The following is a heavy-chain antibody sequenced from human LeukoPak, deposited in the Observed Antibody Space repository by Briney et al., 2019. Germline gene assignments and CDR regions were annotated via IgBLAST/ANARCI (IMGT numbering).Heavy chain of an antibody. CDR2: ISAYSGNT. Sequence: ASVNVSCKASGYTFTSYGITWVRQAPGQGLERMGWISAYSGNTNYAQMLQGRVTMTTDTSTSTAYMELRNLTSDDTAVYYCARGQQQLVNYFDYWGQGTPVTVSS. CDR3: ARGQQQLVNYFDY. CDR1: GYTFTSYG. V-gene: IGHV1-18*01. J-gene: IGHJ4*02. D-gene: IGHD6-13*01.